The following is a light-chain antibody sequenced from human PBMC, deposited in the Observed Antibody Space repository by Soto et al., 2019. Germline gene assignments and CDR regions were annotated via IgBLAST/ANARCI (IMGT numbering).Light chain of an antibody. CDR3: QQYGSWPRT. Sequence: EIVLTQSPGTLSLSPGDRATLSCRASQSVSSFYLAWYQQRAGQAPRLLISGASTRTTGIPDRFSGSGSGTDCTLTISRLEPEDFAVYYCQQYGSWPRTFGQGTKVEIK. CDR1: QSVSSFY. J-gene: IGKJ1*01. CDR2: GAS. V-gene: IGKV3-20*01.